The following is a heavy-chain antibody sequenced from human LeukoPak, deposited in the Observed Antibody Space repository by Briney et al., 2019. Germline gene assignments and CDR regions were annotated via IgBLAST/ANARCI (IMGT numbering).Heavy chain of an antibody. CDR2: ISYDGRNK. CDR1: GFTFSSYA. J-gene: IGHJ4*02. V-gene: IGHV3-30*04. CDR3: ARDDTYYDSSGYYVY. Sequence: GGSLRLSCAASGFTFSSYAMHWVRQAPGKGLERVAVISYDGRNKYYADSVKGRFNISRDNSKNTLYLQMNSLRAEDTAVYYCARDDTYYDSSGYYVYWGQGTLVTVSS. D-gene: IGHD3-22*01.